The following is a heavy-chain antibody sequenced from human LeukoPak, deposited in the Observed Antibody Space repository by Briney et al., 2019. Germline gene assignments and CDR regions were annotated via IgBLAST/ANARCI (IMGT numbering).Heavy chain of an antibody. CDR2: IIPILGIA. D-gene: IGHD3-22*01. V-gene: IGHV1-69*04. J-gene: IGHJ4*02. Sequence: ASVKVSCKASGGTFSSYAISWVRQAPGQGLEWMGRIIPILGIANYAQKFQGRVTITADKSTSTAYMELSSLRSEDTAVYYCARDGGPDHITTIVVDWGQGTLVTVSS. CDR3: ARDGGPDHITTIVVD. CDR1: GGTFSSYA.